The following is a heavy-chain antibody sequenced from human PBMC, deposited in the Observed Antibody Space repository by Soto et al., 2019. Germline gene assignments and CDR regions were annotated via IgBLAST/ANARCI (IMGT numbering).Heavy chain of an antibody. CDR2: IYYSGST. Sequence: QVQLQESGPGLVKPSETLSLTCTVSGGSISSYYWSWIRQPPGKGLEWIGYIYYSGSTNYNPSLKSRVTMSVDTSKNQFSLKLSSVTAADTAVYYCARHPGIAVAGTSYYYGMDVWGQGTTVTVSS. J-gene: IGHJ6*02. V-gene: IGHV4-59*08. CDR1: GGSISSYY. D-gene: IGHD6-19*01. CDR3: ARHPGIAVAGTSYYYGMDV.